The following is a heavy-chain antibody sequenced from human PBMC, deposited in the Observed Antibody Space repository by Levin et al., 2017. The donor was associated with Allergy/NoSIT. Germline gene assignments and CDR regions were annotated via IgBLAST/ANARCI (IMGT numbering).Heavy chain of an antibody. J-gene: IGHJ3*02. CDR1: GGSISSSSSY. CDR2: SYYSGSP. D-gene: IGHD6-13*01. Sequence: SETLSLTCTVSGGSISSSSSYWGWIRQPPGTGLEWIGSSYYSGSPHYNPSFKRRVTISVDTSKNQFSLKLSSVTAADTAVYYCARHWIAAAEGRGGDAFYIWGQGTMVTVSS. CDR3: ARHWIAAAEGRGGDAFYI. V-gene: IGHV4-39*01.